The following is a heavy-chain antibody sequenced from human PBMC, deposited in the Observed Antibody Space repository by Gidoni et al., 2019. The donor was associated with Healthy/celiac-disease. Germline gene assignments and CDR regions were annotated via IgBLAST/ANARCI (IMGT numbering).Heavy chain of an antibody. D-gene: IGHD2-15*01. V-gene: IGHV1-18*01. CDR1: GYTFTSYG. CDR3: ARDDIVVVVAATPDYYYYGMDV. J-gene: IGHJ6*02. CDR2: ISAYNGNT. Sequence: QVQLVQSGAEVKKPGASVKVSCKASGYTFTSYGISWVRQAPGQGLEWMGWISAYNGNTNYAQKLQGRVTMTTDTSTSTAYMELRSLRSDDTAVYYCARDDIVVVVAATPDYYYYGMDVWGQGTTVTVSS.